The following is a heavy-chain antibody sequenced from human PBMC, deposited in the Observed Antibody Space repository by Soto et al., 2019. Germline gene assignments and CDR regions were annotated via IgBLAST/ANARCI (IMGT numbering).Heavy chain of an antibody. D-gene: IGHD5-12*01. CDR2: SSSTTNYT. CDR1: GFALSDYY. CDR3: ARSLASRMNDGFDI. V-gene: IGHV3-11*06. Sequence: PGGSLRLSCAASGFALSDYYMSWIRQAPGKGLEWVSYSSSTTNYTNYADSVKGRFIISRDNVRNSLYLEMNSLRAEDAAVYYCARSLASRMNDGFDIWGQGTIV. J-gene: IGHJ3*02.